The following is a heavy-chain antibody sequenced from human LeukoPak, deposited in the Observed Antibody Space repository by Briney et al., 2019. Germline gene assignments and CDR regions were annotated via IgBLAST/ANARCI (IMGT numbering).Heavy chain of an antibody. J-gene: IGHJ6*04. CDR1: GGTFSSYA. CDR2: IIPIFGTA. V-gene: IGHV1-69*06. D-gene: IGHD2-2*02. Sequence: GASVKVSCKASGGTFSSYAISWVRQAPGQGLEWMGGIIPIFGTANYAQKFQGRVTITADKSTSTAYMELSSLRYEDTAVYYCARDREYCSSTSCHSTYYYYYGMDVWGKGTTVTVSS. CDR3: ARDREYCSSTSCHSTYYYYYGMDV.